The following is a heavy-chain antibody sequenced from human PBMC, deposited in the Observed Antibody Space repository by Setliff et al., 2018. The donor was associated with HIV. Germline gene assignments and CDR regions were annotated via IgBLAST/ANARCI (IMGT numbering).Heavy chain of an antibody. Sequence: LRLSCAGSGFTFSSYAMSWVRQAPGKGLEWVSVITNSGSDTYHADSVKGRFTISRDKSKNTVYLQMNSLRAEDTATYYCAKVFGTSPLVGYFDLWGRGTRVTVSS. D-gene: IGHD3-10*01. V-gene: IGHV3-23*01. CDR3: AKVFGTSPLVGYFDL. CDR1: GFTFSSYA. J-gene: IGHJ2*01. CDR2: ITNSGSDT.